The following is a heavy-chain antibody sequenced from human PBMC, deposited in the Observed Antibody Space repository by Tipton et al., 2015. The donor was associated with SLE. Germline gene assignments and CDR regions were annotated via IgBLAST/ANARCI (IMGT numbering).Heavy chain of an antibody. CDR3: ATRPGTSHWYYFDY. V-gene: IGHV3-23*04. CDR2: LSGSGGTT. J-gene: IGHJ4*02. D-gene: IGHD2-2*01. CDR1: GFTFSDYS. Sequence: QLVQSGGGLVKPGGSLRLSCAASGFTFSDYSMSWVRQTPGKGLEWVSALSGSGGTTYYADSVKGRFTISRDNSRTTLYLQMNSLRAEDTALYYCATRPGTSHWYYFDYWGQGTLVTVSS.